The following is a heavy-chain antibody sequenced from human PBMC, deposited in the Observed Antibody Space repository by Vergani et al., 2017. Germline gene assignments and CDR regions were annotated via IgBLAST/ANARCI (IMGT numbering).Heavy chain of an antibody. Sequence: QVQLQESGPGLVKPSETLSLTCAVSGYSISSGYYWGWIRQPPGKGLEWIGSIYHSGSTYYNPSLKSRVTISVDTSKNHFSLKPSSVTAADTAVYYCARDTAIVEGLDYWGQGTLVTVSS. D-gene: IGHD5-18*01. CDR2: IYHSGST. V-gene: IGHV4-38-2*01. CDR3: ARDTAIVEGLDY. J-gene: IGHJ4*01. CDR1: GYSISSGYY.